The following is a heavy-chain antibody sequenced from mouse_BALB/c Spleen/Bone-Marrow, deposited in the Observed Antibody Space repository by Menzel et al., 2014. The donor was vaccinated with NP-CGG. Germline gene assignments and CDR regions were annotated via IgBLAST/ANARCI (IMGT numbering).Heavy chain of an antibody. Sequence: VQLQQSGAELVKPGASVKLSCKASGYTFTGYWMHWVKQRPGQGLEWIGEINPSNGCTNYNEKFKNMATLTEDKSSSTAYMQLSSLTSEDSSVFYCARLIYGSSYIVDFWGQGTSVTVSS. CDR3: ARLIYGSSYIVDF. V-gene: IGHV1S81*02. D-gene: IGHD1-1*01. CDR1: GYTFTGYW. J-gene: IGHJ4*01. CDR2: INPSNGCT.